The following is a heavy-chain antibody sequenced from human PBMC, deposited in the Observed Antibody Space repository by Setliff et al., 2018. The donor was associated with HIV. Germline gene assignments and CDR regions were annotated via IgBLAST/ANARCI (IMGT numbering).Heavy chain of an antibody. D-gene: IGHD1-26*01. CDR2: INHGESA. V-gene: IGHV4-34*01. CDR3: ALLEVPLIVGTPPPI. Sequence: SQTLSLTCAVYNGSFSAYYWAWIRQPPGKGPEWIGEINHGESATYNPSLTGRVGISVDTSKNQFSLKMIAVTAADAAVYYCALLEVPLIVGTPPPIWGQGTLVTVSS. J-gene: IGHJ4*02. CDR1: NGSFSAYY.